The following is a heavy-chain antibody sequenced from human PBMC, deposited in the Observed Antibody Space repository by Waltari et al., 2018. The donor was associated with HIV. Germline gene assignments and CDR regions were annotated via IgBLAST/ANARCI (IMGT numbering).Heavy chain of an antibody. V-gene: IGHV4-38-2*02. Sequence: QVQLQESGPGLVKPSETLSLTCTVSGYSISSGYYWGWIRQPPGKGLEWSGSIYQSGSTSYNPSLKSRVTISVDTSKNQFSLKLSSVTAADTAVYYCASPGGVVTAIREYFDYWGQGTLVTVSS. CDR1: GYSISSGYY. D-gene: IGHD2-21*02. CDR2: IYQSGST. J-gene: IGHJ4*02. CDR3: ASPGGVVTAIREYFDY.